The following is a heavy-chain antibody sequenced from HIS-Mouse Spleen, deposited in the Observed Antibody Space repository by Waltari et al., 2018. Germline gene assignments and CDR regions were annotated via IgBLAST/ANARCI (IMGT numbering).Heavy chain of an antibody. D-gene: IGHD6-13*01. J-gene: IGHJ2*01. CDR2: IYYSGIT. V-gene: IGHV4-39*07. Sequence: QLQLQESGPGLVKPSETLSLTCTVSGGSISSSSYYWGWIRQPPGKGLEWIGSIYYSGITYYNPSLKSLVTISVDTSKNQFSLKLSSVTAADTAVYYCAREIPYSSSWYDWYFDLWGRGTLVTVSS. CDR3: AREIPYSSSWYDWYFDL. CDR1: GGSISSSSYY.